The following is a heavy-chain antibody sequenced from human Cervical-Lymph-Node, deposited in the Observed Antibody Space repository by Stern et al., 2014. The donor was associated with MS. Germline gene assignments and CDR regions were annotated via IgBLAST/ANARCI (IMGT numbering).Heavy chain of an antibody. CDR2: IWHDGKTK. V-gene: IGHV3-33*01. Sequence: VHLVESGGGVVQPGRSLRLSCAASGFTFSFFGMHWVRQAPGKGLEWVAIIWHDGKTKYYVDSVRGRFTISRDNAKNTLYLQMNSLKVEDTAVYFCARDGEVIRDAFDIWGQGTLVTVSS. D-gene: IGHD3-16*01. J-gene: IGHJ3*02. CDR1: GFTFSFFG. CDR3: ARDGEVIRDAFDI.